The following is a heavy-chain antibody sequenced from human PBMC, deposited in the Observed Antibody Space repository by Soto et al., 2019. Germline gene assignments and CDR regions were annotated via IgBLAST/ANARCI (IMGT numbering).Heavy chain of an antibody. CDR2: IYSNGNT. CDR1: VGSIRSYY. J-gene: IGHJ6*03. CDR3: ARIYYVSRRPLRAV. Sequence: SETLSLTCAVSVGSIRSYYWTWIRQPPGKGLEWIGYIYSNGNTRYNPSLKSRVTISVDLPKNHFSLKVGSVNAADTAVYYCARIYYVSRRPLRAVWGKGTPGTVS. D-gene: IGHD3-10*01. V-gene: IGHV4-59*01.